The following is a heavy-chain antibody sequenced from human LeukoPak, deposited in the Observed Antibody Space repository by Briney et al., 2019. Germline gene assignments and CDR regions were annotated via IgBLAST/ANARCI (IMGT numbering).Heavy chain of an antibody. D-gene: IGHD7-27*01. CDR3: ARDGDGPVDY. CDR1: GGSFSGYY. CDR2: INHSGST. Sequence: PSETLSLTCVVYGGSFSGYYWSWIRQPPGKGLEWIGEINHSGSTNYNPSLKSRVTISVDTSKNQFSLKLSSVTAADTAVYYCARDGDGPVDYWGQGTLVTVSS. J-gene: IGHJ4*02. V-gene: IGHV4-34*01.